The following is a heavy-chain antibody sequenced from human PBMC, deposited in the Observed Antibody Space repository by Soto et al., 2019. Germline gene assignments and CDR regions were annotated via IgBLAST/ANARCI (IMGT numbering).Heavy chain of an antibody. CDR2: ISYDGSNK. D-gene: IGHD3-16*01. CDR3: ASPMGKYGGRRHDAFDI. CDR1: GFTFSSYA. Sequence: QVQLVESGGGVVQPGRSLRLSCAASGFTFSSYAMHWVRQAPGKGLEWVAVISYDGSNKYYADSVKGRFTISRDNSKNTLYLQMNSLRAEDTAVYYWASPMGKYGGRRHDAFDIWGQGTMVTVSS. V-gene: IGHV3-30-3*01. J-gene: IGHJ3*02.